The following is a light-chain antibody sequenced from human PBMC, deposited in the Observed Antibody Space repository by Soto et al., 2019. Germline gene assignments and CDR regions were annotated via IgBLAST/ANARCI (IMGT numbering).Light chain of an antibody. Sequence: DIQMTQSASTLSGSVGDRVTITCRASQSISSWLAWYQQKPGKAPKLLIYAATTLQSGVPSRFSGSGSGTDFALTITSLQAEDFATYYCQQLRMYPSTFGGGTKVDIK. J-gene: IGKJ4*01. CDR3: QQLRMYPST. CDR2: AAT. CDR1: QSISSW. V-gene: IGKV1-5*01.